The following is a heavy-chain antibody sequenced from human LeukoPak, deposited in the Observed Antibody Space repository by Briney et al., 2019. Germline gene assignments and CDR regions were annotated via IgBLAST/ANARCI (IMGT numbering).Heavy chain of an antibody. V-gene: IGHV4-38-2*02. CDR2: IYHSGST. CDR3: ARAPRDTIFGVVTAFDY. CDR1: GYSISSGYY. D-gene: IGHD3-3*01. Sequence: SETLSLTCTVSGYSISSGYYWGWIRQPPGKGLEWLGSIYHSGSTYYNPSLKSRVTISVDTSKNQFSLKLSSVTAADTAVYYCARAPRDTIFGVVTAFDYWGQGTLVTVSS. J-gene: IGHJ4*02.